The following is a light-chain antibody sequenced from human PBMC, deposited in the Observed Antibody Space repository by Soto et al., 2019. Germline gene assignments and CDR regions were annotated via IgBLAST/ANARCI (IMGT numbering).Light chain of an antibody. CDR3: CSYAGSSTLL. CDR1: SSDVGSYNL. V-gene: IGLV2-23*01. Sequence: QSALTQPASVSGSPGQSITISCTGTSSDVGSYNLVSWYQQHPGKAPKLIIYEGTKRPSEVSNRFSGSKSGNTASLTISGLQAEDEADYYCCSYAGSSTLLFGGGTKVTVL. CDR2: EGT. J-gene: IGLJ2*01.